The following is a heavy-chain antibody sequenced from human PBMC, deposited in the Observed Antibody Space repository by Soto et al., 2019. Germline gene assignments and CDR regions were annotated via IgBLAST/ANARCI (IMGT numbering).Heavy chain of an antibody. D-gene: IGHD3-22*01. V-gene: IGHV3-30*18. CDR3: AKAGDYYDSSGYYDY. Sequence: QVQLVESGGGVVQPGRSLRLSCAASGFTFSSYGMHWVRQAPGKGLEWVAVISYDGSNKYYADSVKGRFTISRDNSKNTLYLQMNSLRAEDTAEYYCAKAGDYYDSSGYYDYWGQGTLVTVSS. J-gene: IGHJ4*02. CDR1: GFTFSSYG. CDR2: ISYDGSNK.